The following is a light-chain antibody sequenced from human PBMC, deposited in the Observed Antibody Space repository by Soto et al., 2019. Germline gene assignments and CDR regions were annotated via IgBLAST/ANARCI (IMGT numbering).Light chain of an antibody. CDR2: EVS. V-gene: IGKV2-24*01. CDR3: MQTAQCPLT. CDR1: QSLVHSDGNTY. J-gene: IGKJ4*01. Sequence: DIVLTQTPLSSPVTLGQPASISCRSSQSLVHSDGNTYLNWLQQRPGQPPRLLIYEVSNRFSGVPDRFSGSGAGTDFTLEISRVEAEDVGVYYCMQTAQCPLTFGGGTKVEIK.